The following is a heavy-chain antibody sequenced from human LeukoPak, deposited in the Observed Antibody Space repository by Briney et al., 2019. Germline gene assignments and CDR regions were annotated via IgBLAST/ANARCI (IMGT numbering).Heavy chain of an antibody. CDR1: GFTFSSYA. J-gene: IGHJ4*02. CDR3: AKDFEYSSGWYGY. D-gene: IGHD6-19*01. Sequence: GGSLRLSCAASGFTFSSYAMSWVRQAPGKGLEWVSAISGSGGSTYYADSMKGRFTISRDNSKNTLYLQMNSLRAEDTAVYYCAKDFEYSSGWYGYWGQGTLVTVSS. CDR2: ISGSGGST. V-gene: IGHV3-23*01.